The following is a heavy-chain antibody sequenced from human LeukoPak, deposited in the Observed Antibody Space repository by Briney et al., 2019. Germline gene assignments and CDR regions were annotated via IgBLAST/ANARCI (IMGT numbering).Heavy chain of an antibody. Sequence: PGGSLRLSCAASGFIFSNYGMHWVRQAPGKGLEWVAFIRYDGSNKYNADSVKGRFTISRDNSKNTLYLQMDSPGVDDTAVYYCARDSGLNWFDPWGQGTLVTVSS. CDR3: ARDSGLNWFDP. V-gene: IGHV3-30*02. J-gene: IGHJ5*02. CDR1: GFIFSNYG. CDR2: IRYDGSNK.